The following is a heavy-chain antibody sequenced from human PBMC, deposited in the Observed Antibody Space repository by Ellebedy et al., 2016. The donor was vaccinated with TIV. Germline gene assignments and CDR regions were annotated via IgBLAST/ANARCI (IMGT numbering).Heavy chain of an antibody. CDR3: AKSSSSGLVSNWLDP. D-gene: IGHD6-6*01. J-gene: IGHJ5*02. Sequence: GESLKISCAASGFTFSSYAINWVRQAPGKGLEWVSAISFSGGNTYFADSVKGRFTISRDNSKNTLYLQMNSLRAEDTAVYYCAKSSSSGLVSNWLDPWGQGTLVTVSS. CDR1: GFTFSSYA. V-gene: IGHV3-23*01. CDR2: ISFSGGNT.